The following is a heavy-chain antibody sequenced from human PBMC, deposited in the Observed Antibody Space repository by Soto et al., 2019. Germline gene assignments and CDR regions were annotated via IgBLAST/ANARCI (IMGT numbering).Heavy chain of an antibody. CDR3: VRDNSGFDY. J-gene: IGHJ4*02. D-gene: IGHD6-13*01. V-gene: IGHV1-46*03. CDR2: IYPNGGTT. Sequence: ASVKVSCKTSGYTFTNNYMHWVRQAPGQGLEWMGMIYPNGGTTDYAQKFQGRVTMTSDTSTTTVYMELCSLTADDRAVYYCVRDNSGFDYWGQGTVVTVSS. CDR1: GYTFTNNY.